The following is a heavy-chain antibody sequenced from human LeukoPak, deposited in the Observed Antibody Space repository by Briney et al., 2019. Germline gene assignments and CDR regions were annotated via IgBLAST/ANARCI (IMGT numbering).Heavy chain of an antibody. J-gene: IGHJ4*02. CDR3: AKSVTGTVD. CDR2: ISGSGGNT. Sequence: GGSLRLSCAASGFTFSNYAMTWVRQAPGKGLEWVATISGSGGNTYYADSVKGRFTISRDNSKDTLSLQINSLRGEDTAVYYCAKSVTGTVDWGQGTLVTGSS. D-gene: IGHD6-19*01. V-gene: IGHV3-23*01. CDR1: GFTFSNYA.